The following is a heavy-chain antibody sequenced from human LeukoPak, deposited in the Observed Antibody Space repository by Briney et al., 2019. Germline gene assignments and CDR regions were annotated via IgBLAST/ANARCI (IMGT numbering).Heavy chain of an antibody. V-gene: IGHV5-51*01. CDR3: ARHRAVGGGHSTTWYTDY. D-gene: IGHD6-13*01. CDR2: IDPSDSEI. J-gene: IGHJ4*02. Sequence: GESLKISCQGLGCSFSMYWIGWVRHMPGKGLEWMGVIDPSDSEITYSPSFQGHVTISVDKSVNTAYLQWTTLKASDTALYYCARHRAVGGGHSTTWYTDYWGQGTLVSVSS. CDR1: GCSFSMYW.